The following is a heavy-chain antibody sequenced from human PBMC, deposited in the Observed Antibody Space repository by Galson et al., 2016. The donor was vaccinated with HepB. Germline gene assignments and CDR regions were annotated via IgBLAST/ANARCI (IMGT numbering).Heavy chain of an antibody. CDR1: GLNVTSDY. Sequence: SLRLSCAASGLNVTSDYMHWVRQAPGKGLEWISVIYSGGTTFYADSVKGRFTISRDIPKNTIYLQMSSLRAEDTALYFCARGSYSRGHDWGQGTLVTVSS. D-gene: IGHD3-10*01. J-gene: IGHJ4*02. CDR3: ARGSYSRGHD. V-gene: IGHV3-53*01. CDR2: IYSGGTT.